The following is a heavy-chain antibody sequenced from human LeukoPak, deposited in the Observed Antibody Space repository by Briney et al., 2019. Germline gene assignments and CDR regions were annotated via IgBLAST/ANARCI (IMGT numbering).Heavy chain of an antibody. J-gene: IGHJ4*02. Sequence: ASVTLSFTAAGFTLAGYGVSRVRRSRGQALEWMGWISAYNGNTNYAQKLQGRVTMTTDTSTSTAYMELRSLRSDDTAVYYCARESRSGYDYWRQGTLVTVSS. CDR2: ISAYNGNT. CDR1: GFTLAGYG. D-gene: IGHD5-12*01. V-gene: IGHV1-18*01. CDR3: ARESRSGYDY.